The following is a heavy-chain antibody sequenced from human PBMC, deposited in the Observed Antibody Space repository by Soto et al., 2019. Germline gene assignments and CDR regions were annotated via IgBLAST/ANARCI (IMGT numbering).Heavy chain of an antibody. V-gene: IGHV1-46*01. J-gene: IGHJ4*02. Sequence: ASVKVSCKASGYTFTSYYMHWVRQAPGQGLEWMGIINPSGGGTSYAQKLQGRVTMTRDTSTSTVYMELSSLRSEDTAVYYCTREDSGQSRLFDFWGQGTLVTVSS. CDR1: GYTFTSYY. CDR2: INPSGGGT. D-gene: IGHD6-19*01. CDR3: TREDSGQSRLFDF.